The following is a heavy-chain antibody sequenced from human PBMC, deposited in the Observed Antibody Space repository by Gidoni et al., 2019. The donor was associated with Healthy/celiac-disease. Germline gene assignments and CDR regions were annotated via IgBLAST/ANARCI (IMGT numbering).Heavy chain of an antibody. CDR3: AKDIKAAGLKENYYYYGMDV. Sequence: EVQLVESGGGLVQPGRSLRLSCAASGFTFDDYAMHWVRQAPGKGLEWVSGISWNSGSIGYADYVKGRFTISRDNAKNSLYLQMNSLRAEDTALYYCAKDIKAAGLKENYYYYGMDVWGQGTTVTVSS. D-gene: IGHD6-13*01. CDR1: GFTFDDYA. CDR2: ISWNSGSI. J-gene: IGHJ6*02. V-gene: IGHV3-9*01.